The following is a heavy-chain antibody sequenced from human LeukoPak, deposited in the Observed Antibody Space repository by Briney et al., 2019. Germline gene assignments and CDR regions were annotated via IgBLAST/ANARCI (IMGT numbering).Heavy chain of an antibody. D-gene: IGHD6-13*01. CDR2: IWYDGNNK. CDR1: GFTFSSYG. J-gene: IGHJ3*02. CDR3: ASARPTSSWTAFDI. Sequence: GGSLRLSCAASGFTFSSYGMHWVRQAPGKGLEWVAVIWYDGNNKYYADSVKGRFTISRDNSKNTLYLQMNSLRAEDTAVYYCASARPTSSWTAFDIWGQGTMVTVSS. V-gene: IGHV3-33*01.